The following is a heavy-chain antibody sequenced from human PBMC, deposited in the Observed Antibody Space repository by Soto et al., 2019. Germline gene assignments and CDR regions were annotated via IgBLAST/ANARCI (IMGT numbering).Heavy chain of an antibody. D-gene: IGHD5-18*01. CDR3: AGRPEIHPR. CDR1: GGSTSSSDW. Sequence: QVHLQESGPGLVKPSETLSLTCAISGGSTSSSDWWTWVRQPPGEGLEWIGEIHRAGVTNYNSSLQSRLTISLDQSRTPLSLSLTSVTAPDAAVYFCAGRPEIHPRWGQGILLPVSS. J-gene: IGHJ4*02. CDR2: IHRAGVT. V-gene: IGHV4-4*02.